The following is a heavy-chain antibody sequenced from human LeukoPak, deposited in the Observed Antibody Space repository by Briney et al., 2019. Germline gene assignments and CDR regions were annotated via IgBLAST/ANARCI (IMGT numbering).Heavy chain of an antibody. J-gene: IGHJ4*02. CDR1: GGTFSSYA. CDR2: IIPIFGTA. Sequence: SVKVSCKASGGTFSSYAISWVRQAPGQGLEWMGGIIPIFGTANYAQKFQGRVTITTDESTSTAYMELSSLRSEDTAVYYCASGAENYGDYVRYLDYWGQGTLVTVSS. D-gene: IGHD4-17*01. CDR3: ASGAENYGDYVRYLDY. V-gene: IGHV1-69*05.